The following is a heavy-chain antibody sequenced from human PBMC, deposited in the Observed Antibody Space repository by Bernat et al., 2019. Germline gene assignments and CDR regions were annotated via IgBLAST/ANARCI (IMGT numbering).Heavy chain of an antibody. D-gene: IGHD3-10*01. CDR3: ARGSGNYGHYYFDS. Sequence: EVQLVESGGGLVKPGGSLRLSCAASGFDFSNYVMNWVRQAPGKGLEWVSSISTGRTYIYYADSVKGRFTISRDNARNSLYLQMNSLRADDTAVYYCARGSGNYGHYYFDSWGQGTLVTVSS. CDR1: GFDFSNYV. V-gene: IGHV3-21*01. J-gene: IGHJ4*02. CDR2: ISTGRTYI.